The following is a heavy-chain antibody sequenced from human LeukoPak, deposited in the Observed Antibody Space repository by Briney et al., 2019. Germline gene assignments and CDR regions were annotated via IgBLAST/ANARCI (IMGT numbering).Heavy chain of an antibody. J-gene: IGHJ3*02. CDR2: VYYSGST. CDR3: ARVLDLSKRGLDAFDI. CDR1: GGSISSYF. D-gene: IGHD3-16*01. V-gene: IGHV4-59*01. Sequence: PSETLSLTCTVSGGSISSYFWSWIRQPPGKGLEWVGYVYYSGSTNYNPSLKSRVTISVDTSKKQFSLKLSSATAADTAVYYCARVLDLSKRGLDAFDIWGQGTMVTVSS.